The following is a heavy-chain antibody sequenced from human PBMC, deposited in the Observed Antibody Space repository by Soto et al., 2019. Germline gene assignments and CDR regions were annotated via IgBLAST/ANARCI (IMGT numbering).Heavy chain of an antibody. CDR1: GFTVSSKY. D-gene: IGHD3-3*02. CDR3: AKQPSSIRTFDY. V-gene: IGHV3-53*01. J-gene: IGHJ4*02. CDR2: IYSGAST. Sequence: GGSLRLSCAASGFTVSSKYMNWVRQAPGKGLEWVSVIYSGASTYYADSVKGRFTISRDNSKNTLYLQMNSLRAEDTAVYYCAKQPSSIRTFDYWGQGALVTFSS.